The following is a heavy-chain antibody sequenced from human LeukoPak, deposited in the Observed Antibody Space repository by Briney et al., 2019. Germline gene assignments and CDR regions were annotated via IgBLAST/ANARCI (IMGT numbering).Heavy chain of an antibody. CDR1: GSSISSYY. CDR2: IYYSVNT. V-gene: IGHV4-59*01. Sequence: SETLSLTCTVSGSSISSYYWSWIRQPPGKGLEWIGYIYYSVNTNYNPSLKSRVTISVDTSKNQFSLRLTSVTAADTAVYYCATYRGGYSAFDYWGQGTLATVSS. J-gene: IGHJ4*02. D-gene: IGHD5-24*01. CDR3: ATYRGGYSAFDY.